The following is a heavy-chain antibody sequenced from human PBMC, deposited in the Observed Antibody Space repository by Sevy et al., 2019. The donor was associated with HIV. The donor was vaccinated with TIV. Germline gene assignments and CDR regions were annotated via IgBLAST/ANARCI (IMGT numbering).Heavy chain of an antibody. D-gene: IGHD2-15*01. V-gene: IGHV3-23*01. CDR1: GFPFSSYA. J-gene: IGHJ3*01. Sequence: GGSLRLSCAASGFPFSSYAMNWVRQGPGKGLEWASATGGRGGATYYADSVKGRFTISRDNSKNTLYLQMDSLRAEDTAVYYCAKDVVAVVGDAFDVWGQGTMVTVSS. CDR2: TGGRGGAT. CDR3: AKDVVAVVGDAFDV.